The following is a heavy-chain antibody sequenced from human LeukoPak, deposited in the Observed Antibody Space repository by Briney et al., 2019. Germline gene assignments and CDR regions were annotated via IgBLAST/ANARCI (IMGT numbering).Heavy chain of an antibody. CDR2: MNPNSGNT. Sequence: ASVKVSCKASGYTFTSYDINWVRQATGQGLEWMGWMNPNSGNTGYAQKFQGRVTMTRNTSISTAYMELSSLRSEDTAVYYCARVKVTKTHYYYYYMDVWGKGTTVTVSS. CDR1: GYTFTSYD. J-gene: IGHJ6*03. D-gene: IGHD4-11*01. CDR3: ARVKVTKTHYYYYYMDV. V-gene: IGHV1-8*01.